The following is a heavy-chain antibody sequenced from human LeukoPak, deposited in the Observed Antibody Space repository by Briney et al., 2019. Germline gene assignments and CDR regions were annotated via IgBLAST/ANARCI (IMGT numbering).Heavy chain of an antibody. V-gene: IGHV3-30*02. CDR1: GFTFSSYG. J-gene: IGHJ4*02. CDR3: ARGPPYGDRSDFLEY. Sequence: PGGSLRLSCAASGFTFSSYGMHWVRQAPGKGLEWVAFIRYDGSNKYYADSVKGRFTISRDNSKNTLYLQMNSLRAEDTAVYYCARGPPYGDRSDFLEYWGQGIRVTVST. D-gene: IGHD4/OR15-4a*01. CDR2: IRYDGSNK.